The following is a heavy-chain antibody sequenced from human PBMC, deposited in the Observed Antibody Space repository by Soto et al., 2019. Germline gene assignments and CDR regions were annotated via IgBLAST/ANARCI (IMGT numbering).Heavy chain of an antibody. V-gene: IGHV3-23*01. CDR2: TSDSGGTT. J-gene: IGHJ4*02. Sequence: GGPLRLSCASSGFTFSSYAITCIRQAPRKGMECVSLTSDSGGTTYYADSVKGRFTISRDNSKNTLYLQMNSVRAKDTAVYYCAREYSSAWKTFDYWGQGTLVTVSS. CDR3: AREYSSAWKTFDY. D-gene: IGHD6-19*01. CDR1: GFTFSSYA.